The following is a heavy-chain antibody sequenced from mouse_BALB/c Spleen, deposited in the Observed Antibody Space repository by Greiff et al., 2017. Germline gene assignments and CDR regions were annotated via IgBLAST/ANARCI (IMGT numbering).Heavy chain of an antibody. V-gene: IGHV1-14*01. CDR3: ARDDRYDEYYFDY. CDR1: GYTFTSYV. J-gene: IGHJ2*01. Sequence: VQLKQSGPELVKPGASVKMSCKASGYTFTSYVMHWVKQKPGQGLEWIGYINPYNDGTKYNEKFKGKATLTSDKSSSTAYMELSSLTSEDSAVYYCARDDRYDEYYFDYWGQGTTLTVSS. D-gene: IGHD2-14*01. CDR2: INPYNDGT.